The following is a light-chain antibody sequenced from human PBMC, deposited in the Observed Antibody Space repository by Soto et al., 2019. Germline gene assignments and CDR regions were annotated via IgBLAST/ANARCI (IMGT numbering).Light chain of an antibody. Sequence: EIVLTQSPGSLSLSPGERATLSCRASQSVDSSFFAWYQQKPGQAPRLLIYGASNRATGIPYRFSGSGSGTDFTLTISGLEPEDFAVYYCQQYVSSVTFGQGTKVEIK. V-gene: IGKV3-20*01. CDR3: QQYVSSVT. J-gene: IGKJ1*01. CDR2: GAS. CDR1: QSVDSSF.